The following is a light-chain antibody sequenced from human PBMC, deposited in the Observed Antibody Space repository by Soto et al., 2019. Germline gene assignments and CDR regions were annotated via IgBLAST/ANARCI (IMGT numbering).Light chain of an antibody. Sequence: EVVMTQSPGTLSLSPGEGATLSCRASQIVTGDYLAWYQQKPGQAPRLLMYDASTRATGIPDRFSGSGSGTEFTLTISSLQSEDFAVYYCQQYNNWPPTFGQGTKVDIK. V-gene: IGKV3D-15*01. CDR1: QIVTGD. CDR3: QQYNNWPPT. J-gene: IGKJ1*01. CDR2: DAS.